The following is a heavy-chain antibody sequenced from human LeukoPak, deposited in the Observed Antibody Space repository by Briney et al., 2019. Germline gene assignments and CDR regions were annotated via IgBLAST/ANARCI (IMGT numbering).Heavy chain of an antibody. CDR1: GGSITGYY. CDR3: ARHQDTGNYERAFDI. J-gene: IGHJ3*02. V-gene: IGHV4-59*08. D-gene: IGHD1-7*01. CDR2: ISYSGST. Sequence: SETLSLTCTVSGGSITGYYWSWIRQPPGKGLEWIGYISYSGSTNSNPSLKSRATISVDTSRNQFSLNLSSMTAADTAMYYCARHQDTGNYERAFDIWGLGAMVTVSS.